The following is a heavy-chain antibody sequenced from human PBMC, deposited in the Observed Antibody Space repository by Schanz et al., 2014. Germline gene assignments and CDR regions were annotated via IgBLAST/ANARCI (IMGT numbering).Heavy chain of an antibody. V-gene: IGHV3-21*05. J-gene: IGHJ4*02. CDR2: IKISGDV. D-gene: IGHD3-16*01. CDR1: GFIFTSYS. CDR3: VRDYWGFDN. Sequence: EVQLVESGGGLVKSGGSLRLSCATSGFIFTSYSMNWVRQAPGKGLEWISYIKISGDVFYTDSVKGRFTISRDNAKSSLYLQMSSLRDEDTAIYYCVRDYWGFDNWGQGTLVTVSS.